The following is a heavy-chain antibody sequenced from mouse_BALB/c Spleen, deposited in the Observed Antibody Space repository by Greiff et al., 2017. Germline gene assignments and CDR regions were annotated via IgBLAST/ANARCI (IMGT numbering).Heavy chain of an antibody. J-gene: IGHJ1*01. CDR2: IWAGGNT. CDR1: GFSLTSYG. V-gene: IGHV2-9*02. D-gene: IGHD1-1*01. CDR3: ARSSFGYGSSYWYFDV. Sequence: VQVVESGPGLVAPSQSLSITCTVSGFSLTSYGVHWVRQPPGKGLEWLGVIWAGGNTNYNSALMSRLSIRKDNSKSQVFLKMNSLQTDDTAMYYCARSSFGYGSSYWYFDVWGAGTTVTVSS.